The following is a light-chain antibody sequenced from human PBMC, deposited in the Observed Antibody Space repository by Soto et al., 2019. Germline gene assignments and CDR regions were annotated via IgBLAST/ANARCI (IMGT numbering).Light chain of an antibody. CDR3: QKAYKYFGT. CDR1: QSISSSF. J-gene: IGKJ1*01. V-gene: IGKV3D-7*01. CDR2: GAS. Sequence: TLSLSPGEGATLSCTASQSISSSFFSWYQQKPGQAPRLLIFGASTRATGNPARFSGSGSGTDFTLTISSLQPEDFAAYYGQKAYKYFGTFGQGTKVDI.